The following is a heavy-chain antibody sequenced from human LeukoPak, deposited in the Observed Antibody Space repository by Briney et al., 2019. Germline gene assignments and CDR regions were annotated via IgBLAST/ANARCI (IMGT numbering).Heavy chain of an antibody. J-gene: IGHJ4*02. CDR3: ARDGQQLWDY. D-gene: IGHD6-13*01. V-gene: IGHV4-34*01. CDR2: INHSGST. Sequence: SETLSLTCAVYGGSFSGYYWSWIRQPPGKGLEWIGEINHSGSTNYNPSLKSRVTISVDTSKNQFSLKLSSVTAADTAVYYCARDGQQLWDYWGQGTLVTVSS. CDR1: GGSFSGYY.